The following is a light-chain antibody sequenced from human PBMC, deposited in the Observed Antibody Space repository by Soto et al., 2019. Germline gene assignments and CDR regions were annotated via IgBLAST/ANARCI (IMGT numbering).Light chain of an antibody. CDR2: AAS. Sequence: DVQLTQSPSFLSASVGDRVTITCRASQGISSYLAWYQQKPGKAPKLLIYAASTLQIGVPSRFSGSGSGTEFTLIISSLQPEDFATYYCQQLYSYHITFGLGTRLEI. CDR1: QGISSY. CDR3: QQLYSYHIT. V-gene: IGKV1-9*01. J-gene: IGKJ5*01.